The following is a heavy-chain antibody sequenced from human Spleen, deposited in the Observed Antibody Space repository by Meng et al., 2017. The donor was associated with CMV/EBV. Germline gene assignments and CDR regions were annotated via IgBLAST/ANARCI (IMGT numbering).Heavy chain of an antibody. Sequence: SETLSLTCTVSGGSISSSSYYWGWIRQPPGKGLEWIGNMYYSGSTYYNPSLKSRVTISVDTSKNQFSLKPSSVTAVDTAVYYCARIQLLKYPKDDYYYGMDVWGQGTTVTVSS. D-gene: IGHD2-2*01. CDR3: ARIQLLKYPKDDYYYGMDV. CDR2: MYYSGST. CDR1: GGSISSSSYY. J-gene: IGHJ6*02. V-gene: IGHV4-39*01.